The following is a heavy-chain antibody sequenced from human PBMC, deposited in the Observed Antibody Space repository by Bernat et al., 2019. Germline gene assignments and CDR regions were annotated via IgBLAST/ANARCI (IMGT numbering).Heavy chain of an antibody. Sequence: QLQLQESRPGLVKASETLSLNCTVSGGSISSSSYYWGWIRQPPGKGLEWIGSIYYSGSTYYNPSLKSRVTISLDTSKNQCSLTLSSVTAADTAVYYWARIGCSSTSCYTGPGGWFAPWGQGPLVPVSS. J-gene: IGHJ5*02. CDR3: ARIGCSSTSCYTGPGGWFAP. D-gene: IGHD2-2*02. V-gene: IGHV4-39*01. CDR1: GGSISSSSYY. CDR2: IYYSGST.